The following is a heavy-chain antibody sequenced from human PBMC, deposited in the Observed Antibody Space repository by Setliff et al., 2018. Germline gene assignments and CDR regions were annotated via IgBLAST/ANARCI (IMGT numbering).Heavy chain of an antibody. D-gene: IGHD3-10*01. CDR3: ARAPGYGSGSYYKYGMDV. V-gene: IGHV1-18*01. J-gene: IGHJ6*02. Sequence: ASVKVSCKASGYTFTSYGISWVRQAPGQGLEWMGWISTYNGDTDYAQKLQDRLTMTTDTSTSTVYMELSSPRSEDTAVYYCARAPGYGSGSYYKYGMDVWGQGTTVTVSS. CDR2: ISTYNGDT. CDR1: GYTFTSYG.